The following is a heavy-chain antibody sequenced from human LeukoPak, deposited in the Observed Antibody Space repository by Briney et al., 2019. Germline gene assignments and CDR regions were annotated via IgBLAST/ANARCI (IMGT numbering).Heavy chain of an antibody. Sequence: ASVKVSCRVSGYTFSDYYMHWVRQAPGQGLEWMGWINPNTGGTNYAQKFQGRVSMTRDTSISTAFMELSRLRSDDTAVYYCARDDCSDGSCYFVFALDVWGQGTMVTVSS. CDR1: GYTFSDYY. CDR2: INPNTGGT. D-gene: IGHD2-15*01. J-gene: IGHJ3*01. V-gene: IGHV1-2*02. CDR3: ARDDCSDGSCYFVFALDV.